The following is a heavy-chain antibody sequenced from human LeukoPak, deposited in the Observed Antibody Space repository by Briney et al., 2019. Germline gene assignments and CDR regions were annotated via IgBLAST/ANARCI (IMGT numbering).Heavy chain of an antibody. D-gene: IGHD2-15*01. CDR3: AREIYCSGGSCLYYYGMDV. CDR1: GGTFSSYA. Sequence: SVKVSCKASGGTFSSYAISWVRQAPGQGLEWMGGIIPIFGTANYAQKFQGRVTITADESTSTAYMELSSLRSEDTAVYYCAREIYCSGGSCLYYYGMDVRGQGTTVTVSS. V-gene: IGHV1-69*13. J-gene: IGHJ6*02. CDR2: IIPIFGTA.